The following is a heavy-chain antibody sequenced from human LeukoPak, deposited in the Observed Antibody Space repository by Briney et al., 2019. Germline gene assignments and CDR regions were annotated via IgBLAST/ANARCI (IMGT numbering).Heavy chain of an antibody. D-gene: IGHD3-22*01. Sequence: SETLSLTCTVSGGSISSSSYYWGWIRQPPGKGLEWIGSIYHSGSTYYNPSLKSRVTISVDTSKNQFSLKLSSVTAADTAVYYCARDQPPNYYDSSGYLGPFFDYWGQGTLVTVSS. CDR1: GGSISSSSYY. V-gene: IGHV4-39*07. CDR2: IYHSGST. CDR3: ARDQPPNYYDSSGYLGPFFDY. J-gene: IGHJ4*02.